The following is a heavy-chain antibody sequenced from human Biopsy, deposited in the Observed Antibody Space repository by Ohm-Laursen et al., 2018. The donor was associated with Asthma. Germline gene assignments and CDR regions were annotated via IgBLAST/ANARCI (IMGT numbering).Heavy chain of an antibody. J-gene: IGHJ4*02. CDR2: ISYDGSSI. V-gene: IGHV3-30-3*01. Sequence: SLRLSCSASGFTLGDYWMSWVRQVPGKGLEWVAVISYDGSSIYYADSVKGRFTISRDNSKNTLSLQMNSLTAEDTAVYYCAREGVAGTHIEDWGQGTLVTVSS. CDR1: GFTLGDYW. D-gene: IGHD6-19*01. CDR3: AREGVAGTHIED.